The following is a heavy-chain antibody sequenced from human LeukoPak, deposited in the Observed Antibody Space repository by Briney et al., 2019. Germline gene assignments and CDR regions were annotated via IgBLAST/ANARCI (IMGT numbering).Heavy chain of an antibody. J-gene: IGHJ4*02. V-gene: IGHV3-48*02. Sequence: PGGSLRLSCAASGLTVSSYTSWVRPAPGKGLEWVSYISSSSNTMYYADSVKGRFTISRDNAKNSLYLQMNSLRDEDTAVYYCARAFDYWGQGTLVAVSS. CDR3: ARAFDY. CDR1: GLTVSSY. CDR2: ISSSSNTM.